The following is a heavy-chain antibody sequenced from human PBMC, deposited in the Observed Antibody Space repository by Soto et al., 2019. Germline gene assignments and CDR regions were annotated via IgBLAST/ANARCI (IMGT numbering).Heavy chain of an antibody. V-gene: IGHV4-34*01. Sequence: QVQLQQWGAGLLKPSETLSLTCGVYGGSFSDYYWSWIRQPPGKGLEWIGEISHSGSTNYNPSLQSRITISVDTSKNPFSLKLSSVTAADTAVYYCAIRYSSSSKYFHHWGQGTLVTVSS. CDR2: ISHSGST. J-gene: IGHJ1*01. CDR3: AIRYSSSSKYFHH. CDR1: GGSFSDYY. D-gene: IGHD6-13*01.